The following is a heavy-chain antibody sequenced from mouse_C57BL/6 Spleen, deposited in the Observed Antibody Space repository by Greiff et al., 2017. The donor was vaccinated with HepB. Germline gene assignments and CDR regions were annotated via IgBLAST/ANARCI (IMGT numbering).Heavy chain of an antibody. V-gene: IGHV1-54*01. CDR3: ARFYDGFWYFDV. J-gene: IGHJ1*03. D-gene: IGHD2-3*01. CDR1: GYAFTNYL. Sequence: VQRVESGAELVRPGTSVKVSCKASGYAFTNYLIEWVKQRPGQGLEWIGVINPGSGGTNYNEKFKGKATLTADKSSSTAYMQLISLTSEDSAVYFCARFYDGFWYFDVWGTETTVTVSS. CDR2: INPGSGGT.